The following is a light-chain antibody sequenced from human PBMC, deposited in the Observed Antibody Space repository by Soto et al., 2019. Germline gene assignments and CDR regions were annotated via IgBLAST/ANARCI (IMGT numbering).Light chain of an antibody. CDR3: GSYTITSTLMI. CDR1: PSDIGAYNH. V-gene: IGLV2-14*03. Sequence: QSALTQPASVSGSPGQSITISCSGTPSDIGAYNHVSWYQHLPGKAPEVIIYDVTNRPSGVSSRFSGSKSGTTASLTISGLQAEDEANYYCGSYTITSTLMIFGGGTKLTVL. CDR2: DVT. J-gene: IGLJ2*01.